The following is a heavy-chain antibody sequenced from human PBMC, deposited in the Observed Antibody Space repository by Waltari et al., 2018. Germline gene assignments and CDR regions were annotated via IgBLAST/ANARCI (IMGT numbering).Heavy chain of an antibody. J-gene: IGHJ5*02. D-gene: IGHD2-8*01. V-gene: IGHV4-39*01. CDR2: FYYGNATADANT. Sequence: QMQLQEAGPGRVKPSETLSLVCGVFGDPVTSDTYYWSCIRQPPGKGLEWNGCFYYGNATADANTYYYPSLKSRVTISFETSKNQFSLKLRSGPAADKAVYYCAGSMRANRFDPWGQGTLVTVSS. CDR3: AGSMRANRFDP. CDR1: GDPVTSDTYY.